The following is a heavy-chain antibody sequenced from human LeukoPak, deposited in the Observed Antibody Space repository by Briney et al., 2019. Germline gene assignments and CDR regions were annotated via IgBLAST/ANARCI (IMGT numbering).Heavy chain of an antibody. V-gene: IGHV1-2*02. CDR1: GYTFTGYY. D-gene: IGHD5-24*01. CDR2: INPNSGGT. J-gene: IGHJ5*02. Sequence: GASVKVSCKASGYTFTGYYMHWVRQAPGQGLEWMGWINPNSGGTNYAQKFQGRVTMTRDTSISTAYMELSRLRSDDTAVYYCARAPEMAASPLVGFDPWGQGTLVTVSS. CDR3: ARAPEMAASPLVGFDP.